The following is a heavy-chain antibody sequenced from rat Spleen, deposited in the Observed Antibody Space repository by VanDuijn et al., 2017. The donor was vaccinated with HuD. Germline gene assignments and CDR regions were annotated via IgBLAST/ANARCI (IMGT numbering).Heavy chain of an antibody. V-gene: IGHV5-31*01. Sequence: EVQLVESGGGLVQPGRSLKLSCVASGFTFNNYWMTWIRQAPGKGLEWVATITNTADNTHYPDSVKGRFTISRDNAENTLYLQMNSLRSEDTAIYYCTRENWELDVWGQGVMVTVSS. J-gene: IGHJ2*01. CDR3: TRENWELDV. D-gene: IGHD5-1*01. CDR2: ITNTADNT. CDR1: GFTFNNYW.